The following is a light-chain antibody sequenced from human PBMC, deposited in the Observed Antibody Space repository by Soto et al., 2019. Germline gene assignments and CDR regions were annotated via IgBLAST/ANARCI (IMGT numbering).Light chain of an antibody. CDR1: RSLLHSNGYNY. J-gene: IGKJ1*01. CDR2: SGS. CDR3: MQARQTPPWT. V-gene: IGKV2-28*01. Sequence: DIVLTQSPLSLPVTPGEPASISCRSSRSLLHSNGYNYLDWYLQRPGQSPQLLIYSGSNRASGVPDRFSGSGSGTDFTLTISRVEAEDVGVYYCMQARQTPPWTFGPGTKVDIK.